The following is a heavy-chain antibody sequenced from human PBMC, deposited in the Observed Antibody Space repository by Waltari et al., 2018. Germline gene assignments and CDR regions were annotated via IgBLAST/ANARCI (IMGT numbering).Heavy chain of an antibody. CDR3: ARAGMSAFAY. CDR1: EYSIRSGYY. J-gene: IGHJ4*02. Sequence: QVQLQASGPGLVKPSATLSLTCAVSEYSIRSGYYGGWIRQPPGQGLEWSGSIYHRGSTYYNPSLKSRVIISVDTSKNQFSLRLSSVTAADTAIYYCARAGMSAFAYWGQGTLVTVSS. V-gene: IGHV4-38-2*01. CDR2: IYHRGST.